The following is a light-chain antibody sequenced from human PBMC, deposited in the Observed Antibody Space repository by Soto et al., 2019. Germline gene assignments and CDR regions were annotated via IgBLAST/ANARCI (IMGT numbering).Light chain of an antibody. V-gene: IGLV2-14*03. CDR1: SSDVGGYDY. Sequence: QSALTQPASVSGSPGQSITISCTGTSSDVGGYDYVSWYQQHPGKAPKLMIYDVSNRPSGVSNRFSGSKSGNTASLTISGLHAEDEADYYCSSFTSSITLVFGGGTQLTVL. CDR2: DVS. J-gene: IGLJ2*01. CDR3: SSFTSSITLV.